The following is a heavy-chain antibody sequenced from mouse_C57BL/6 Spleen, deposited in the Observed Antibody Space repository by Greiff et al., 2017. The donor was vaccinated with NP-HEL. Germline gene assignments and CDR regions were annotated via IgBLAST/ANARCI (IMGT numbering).Heavy chain of an antibody. V-gene: IGHV1-64*01. CDR1: GYTFTSYW. Sequence: VQLQQPGAELVKPGASVKLSCKASGYTFTSYWMHWVKQRPGQGLEWIGMIHPNSGSTNYNEKFKSKATLTADKSSSTAYMQLSSLTSEDSAVYYCARGDYYGSSYWFAYWGQGTLVTVSA. CDR2: IHPNSGST. CDR3: ARGDYYGSSYWFAY. D-gene: IGHD1-1*01. J-gene: IGHJ3*01.